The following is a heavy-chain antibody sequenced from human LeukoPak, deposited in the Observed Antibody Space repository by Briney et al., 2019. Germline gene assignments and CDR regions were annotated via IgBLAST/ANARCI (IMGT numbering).Heavy chain of an antibody. CDR2: ISYDGSNR. Sequence: PGGSLRLSCAASGFTFNRYGMHWVRQAPGKGLEWVAVISYDGSNRYYADSVKGRFTISRDNSKNTLYLQMNSLRAEDTAVYYCAKSGRLTGFYRDFDYWGQGTLVTVSS. D-gene: IGHD3-9*01. J-gene: IGHJ4*02. V-gene: IGHV3-30*18. CDR3: AKSGRLTGFYRDFDY. CDR1: GFTFNRYG.